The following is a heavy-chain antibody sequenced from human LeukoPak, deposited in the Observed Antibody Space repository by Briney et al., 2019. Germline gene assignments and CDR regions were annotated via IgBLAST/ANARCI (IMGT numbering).Heavy chain of an antibody. CDR3: ARDLFPFCGGDCYEGGSSLDY. D-gene: IGHD2-21*02. Sequence: PGGSLRLSCAASGFTFSDYYMSWIRQAPGKGREWVSAINSSSSYIYYADSVKGRFTISRDNAKNSLYLQMNSLRAEDTAVYYCARDLFPFCGGDCYEGGSSLDYWGQGTLVTVSS. J-gene: IGHJ4*02. V-gene: IGHV3-11*06. CDR1: GFTFSDYY. CDR2: INSSSSYI.